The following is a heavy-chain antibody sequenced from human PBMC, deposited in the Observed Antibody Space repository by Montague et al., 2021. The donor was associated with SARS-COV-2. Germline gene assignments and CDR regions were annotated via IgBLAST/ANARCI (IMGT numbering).Heavy chain of an antibody. CDR3: AKRNGYNPRNWSFDY. J-gene: IGHJ4*02. CDR1: GFTFSTFA. V-gene: IGHV3-23*03. CDR2: LYKDDRTT. D-gene: IGHD5-24*01. Sequence: SLRLSCAASGFTFSTFAMSWARQAPGKGLEWISVLYKDDRTTDYAGSVKGRFTISRDNSKNTLYLQMDSLRVEDTAVYYGAKRNGYNPRNWSFDYWGRGTLVTVSS.